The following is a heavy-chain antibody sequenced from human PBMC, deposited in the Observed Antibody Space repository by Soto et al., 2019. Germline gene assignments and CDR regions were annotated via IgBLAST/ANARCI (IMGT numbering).Heavy chain of an antibody. Sequence: SETLSLTCAVSGGSISSSHWWSWVRQPPGKGLEWIGEIYYGGSTNYDPSLKSRVTISVDKSKNQFSLKLSSVTAADMAVYFCARHYYDSSGYDYASGFDIWGQGTMVT. J-gene: IGHJ3*02. CDR3: ARHYYDSSGYDYASGFDI. V-gene: IGHV4-4*02. CDR1: GGSISSSHW. D-gene: IGHD3-22*01. CDR2: IYYGGST.